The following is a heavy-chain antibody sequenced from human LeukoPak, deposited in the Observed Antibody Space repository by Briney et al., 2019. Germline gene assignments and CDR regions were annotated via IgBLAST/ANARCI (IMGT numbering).Heavy chain of an antibody. CDR2: IWYDGSNK. CDR1: GFTFSSYA. J-gene: IGHJ6*02. Sequence: PGGSLRLSCAASGFTFSSYAMHWVRQAPGKGLEWVAVIWYDGSNKYYADSVKGRFTISRDNSKNTLYLQMNSLRAEDTAVYYCARDFLEWLYADNYYYGMDVWGQGTTVTVSS. D-gene: IGHD3-3*01. V-gene: IGHV3-33*08. CDR3: ARDFLEWLYADNYYYGMDV.